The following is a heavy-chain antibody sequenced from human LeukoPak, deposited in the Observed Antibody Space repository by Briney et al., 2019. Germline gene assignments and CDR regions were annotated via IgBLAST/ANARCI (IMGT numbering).Heavy chain of an antibody. J-gene: IGHJ3*02. V-gene: IGHV4-59*12. CDR2: IYYSGST. CDR1: GGSINNYY. Sequence: SETLSLTCTVSGGSINNYYWSWIRQPPGKGLEWIGYIYYSGSTNYNPSLKSRVTISVDTSKNQFSLRLTSVTAADTAMYYCVRGHNENRYKSAVDIWGQGTMVTVSS. CDR3: VRGHNENRYKSAVDI. D-gene: IGHD5-24*01.